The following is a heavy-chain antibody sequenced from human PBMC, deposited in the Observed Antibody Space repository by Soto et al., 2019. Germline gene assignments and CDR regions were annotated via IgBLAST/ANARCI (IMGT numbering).Heavy chain of an antibody. Sequence: QVQLVQSGAEVKEHGASVKVFCKASGYTFSSYDINWVRQATGQGLEWMGWMNPSSGNTGYAKKFQGRVTMTRKTSITTAYMELKNLRLEDTAVYYCARCLRGFGLRTFDSWGQGSLVTVSS. D-gene: IGHD3-3*01. J-gene: IGHJ4*02. CDR2: MNPSSGNT. CDR1: GYTFSSYD. V-gene: IGHV1-8*01. CDR3: ARCLRGFGLRTFDS.